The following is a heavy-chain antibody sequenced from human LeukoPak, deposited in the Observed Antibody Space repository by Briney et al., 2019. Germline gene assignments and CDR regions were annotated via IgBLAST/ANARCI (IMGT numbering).Heavy chain of an antibody. CDR3: ARELRNGSGSYNYYYYYGMDV. Sequence: GASVKVSCKVSGYTLTELSMHWVRQAPGKGLEWMGGFDPEDGETIYAQKFQGRVTMTEDTSTDTAYMELSSLRSEDTAVYYCARELRNGSGSYNYYYYYGMDVWGQGTTVTVSS. CDR1: GYTLTELS. V-gene: IGHV1-24*01. CDR2: FDPEDGET. D-gene: IGHD3-10*01. J-gene: IGHJ6*02.